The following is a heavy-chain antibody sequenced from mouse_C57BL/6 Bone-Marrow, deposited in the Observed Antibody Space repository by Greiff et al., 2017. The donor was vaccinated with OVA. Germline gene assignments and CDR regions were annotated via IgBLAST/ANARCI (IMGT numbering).Heavy chain of an antibody. V-gene: IGHV5-4*01. J-gene: IGHJ3*01. CDR2: ISDGGSYT. D-gene: IGHD2-9*01. Sequence: EVKLMESGGGLVKPGGSLKLSCAASGFTFSSYAMSWVRQTPEQRLEWVATISDGGSYTYYPDNVKGRFTISRDNAKNTLYLQMSHLKSEDTAMYYGARDGPYYGYDVLAYWGQGTLVTVSA. CDR3: ARDGPYYGYDVLAY. CDR1: GFTFSSYA.